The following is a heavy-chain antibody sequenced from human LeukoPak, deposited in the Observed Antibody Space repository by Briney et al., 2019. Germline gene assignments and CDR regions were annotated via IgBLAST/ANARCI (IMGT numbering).Heavy chain of an antibody. CDR1: GFTFSGSA. V-gene: IGHV3-73*01. D-gene: IGHD3-22*01. J-gene: IGHJ5*02. CDR2: IRSKAISYAT. CDR3: TTGEWAYYDSSGYS. Sequence: PGGSLRLSCAASGFTFSGSAMHWVRQASGKGLEWVGRIRSKAISYATAYAASVKGRFTISRDDSKNTAYLQMNSLKTEDTAVYYCTTGEWAYYDSSGYSWGQGTLVTVSS.